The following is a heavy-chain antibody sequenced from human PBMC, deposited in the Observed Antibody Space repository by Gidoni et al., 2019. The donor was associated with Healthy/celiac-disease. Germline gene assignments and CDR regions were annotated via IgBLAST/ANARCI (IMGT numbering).Heavy chain of an antibody. CDR3: ARVAVPAWVFDY. CDR1: GFTFSSYS. J-gene: IGHJ4*02. CDR2: ISSSSSYI. Sequence: EVQLVESGGGLVKPGGSLRLSCAASGFTFSSYSMNWVRQAPGKGLEWVSSISSSSSYIYYADSVKGRFTISRDNAKNSLYLQMNSLRAEDTAVYDCARVAVPAWVFDYWGQGTLVTVSS. D-gene: IGHD2-2*01. V-gene: IGHV3-21*01.